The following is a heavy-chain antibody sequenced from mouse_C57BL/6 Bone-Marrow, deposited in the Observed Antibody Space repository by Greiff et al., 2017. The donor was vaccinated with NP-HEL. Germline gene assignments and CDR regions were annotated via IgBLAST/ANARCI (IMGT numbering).Heavy chain of an antibody. D-gene: IGHD2-3*01. CDR3: ARKRGDDGNYGYFDV. J-gene: IGHJ1*03. V-gene: IGHV1-72*01. CDR1: GYTFTSYW. Sequence: QVQLQQPGAELVKPGASVKLSCKASGYTFTSYWMHWVKQRPGRGLEWIGRIDPNSGGTKYNEKFKSKATLTVDKPSSPAYMQLSSLTSEDSAVYYCARKRGDDGNYGYFDVWGTGTTVTVSS. CDR2: IDPNSGGT.